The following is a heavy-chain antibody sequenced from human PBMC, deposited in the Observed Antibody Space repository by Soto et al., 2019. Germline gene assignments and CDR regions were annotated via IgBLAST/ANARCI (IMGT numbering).Heavy chain of an antibody. V-gene: IGHV1-3*01. CDR2: INGGNGKT. Sequence: ASVKVSCKASGYTFSSYAMNWVRQAPGQRLEWMGWINGGNGKTKYSQKFQGRLTISRDTSANTAYMELSSLRSEDTAVYYCAREFPSLSSSWREYFQHWGQGTLVTVSS. J-gene: IGHJ1*01. CDR1: GYTFSSYA. D-gene: IGHD6-13*01. CDR3: AREFPSLSSSWREYFQH.